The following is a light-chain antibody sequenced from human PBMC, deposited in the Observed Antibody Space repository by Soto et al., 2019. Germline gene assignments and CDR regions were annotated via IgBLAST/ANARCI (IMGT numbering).Light chain of an antibody. CDR2: EVS. V-gene: IGLV2-14*01. Sequence: QSVLTQPASVSGSPGQSITISCTGTSSDVGGYKYVSWYQHHPGKAPKLMIYEVSNRPSGLSNRFSGSKSGNTAYLTISGLQAEDEADYYCSSYTSNSNVMFGGGTKLTVL. CDR1: SSDVGGYKY. J-gene: IGLJ3*02. CDR3: SSYTSNSNVM.